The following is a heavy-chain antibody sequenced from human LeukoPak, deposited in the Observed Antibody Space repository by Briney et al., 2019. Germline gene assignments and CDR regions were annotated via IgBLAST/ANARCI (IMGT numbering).Heavy chain of an antibody. Sequence: PSETLSLTCTVSGGSISSYYWSWIRQPPGKGLEWIGYIYYSGSTNYNPSLKSRVTISVDTSKNQFSLKLSSVTAADTAVYYCARESQEMATIGWGQRTLVTVSS. CDR3: ARESQEMATIG. V-gene: IGHV4-59*01. CDR1: GGSISSYY. D-gene: IGHD5-24*01. CDR2: IYYSGST. J-gene: IGHJ4*02.